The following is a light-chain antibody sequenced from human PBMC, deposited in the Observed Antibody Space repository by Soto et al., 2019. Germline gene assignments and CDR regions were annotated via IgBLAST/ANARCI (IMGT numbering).Light chain of an antibody. J-gene: IGKJ2*01. CDR1: QRVSSRY. CDR2: GAS. CDR3: QQYGSSPYT. V-gene: IGKV3-20*01. Sequence: EIVLTQSPGTLALSPGERATLSCRASQRVSSRYLAWYQQKPGQAPRLLIYGASSRATDIPDRFSGSGSGTEFPLTISRLEPEDFAVYYCQQYGSSPYTFGQGTKLEIK.